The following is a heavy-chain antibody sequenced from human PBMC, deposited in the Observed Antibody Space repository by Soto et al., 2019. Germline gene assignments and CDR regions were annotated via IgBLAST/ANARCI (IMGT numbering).Heavy chain of an antibody. CDR3: ARLLRTTVTPLSGS. Sequence: QLQLQESGPGLVKPSETLSLTCTVSGGSISSSSYYWGWIRQPPGKGLEWIGSIYYSGSTYYNPSLKSRVTISVDTSKNQFSLKLSSVTAADTAVYYCARLLRTTVTPLSGSWGQGTLVTVSS. V-gene: IGHV4-39*01. CDR2: IYYSGST. D-gene: IGHD4-17*01. J-gene: IGHJ4*02. CDR1: GGSISSSSYY.